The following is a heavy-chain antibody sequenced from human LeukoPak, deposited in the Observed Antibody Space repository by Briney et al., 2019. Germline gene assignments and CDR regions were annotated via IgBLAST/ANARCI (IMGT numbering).Heavy chain of an antibody. CDR3: AKDYGAFGELLPLLTEPSYYFDY. CDR2: IRYDGSNK. V-gene: IGHV3-30*02. D-gene: IGHD3-10*01. J-gene: IGHJ4*02. CDR1: GFTFSSYG. Sequence: GGSLRLSCAASGFTFSSYGMHWVRQAPGKGLEWVAFIRYDGSNKYYADSVKGRFTISRDNSKNTLYLQMNSLRAEDTAVYYCAKDYGAFGELLPLLTEPSYYFDYWGQGTLVTVSS.